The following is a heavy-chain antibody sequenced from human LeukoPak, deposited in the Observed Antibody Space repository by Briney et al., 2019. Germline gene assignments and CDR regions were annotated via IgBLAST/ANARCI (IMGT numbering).Heavy chain of an antibody. D-gene: IGHD6-13*01. J-gene: IGHJ4*02. Sequence: PGDSLRLSCAASGFTFGSCAMIWVRQAPGKGLEWVSGVSGSGSGTYYADSVKGRFTISRDNSKNTLYLQMNSLRAEDTAIYYCAEIPWYSSGWSIDYWGRGTLVTVSS. CDR2: VSGSGSGT. CDR1: GFTFGSCA. V-gene: IGHV3-23*01. CDR3: AEIPWYSSGWSIDY.